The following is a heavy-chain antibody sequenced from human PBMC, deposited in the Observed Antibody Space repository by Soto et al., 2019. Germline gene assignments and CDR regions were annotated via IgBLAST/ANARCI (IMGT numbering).Heavy chain of an antibody. CDR2: INHSGST. Sequence: QVQLQQWGAGLLKPSETLSLTCAVYGGSFSGYYWSWIRQPPGKGLEWIGEINHSGSTNYNPSLKSRVTISVDTSKNQFSLKLSSVTAADTAVYYCARGLEQQLWGQGTLVTVSS. V-gene: IGHV4-34*01. J-gene: IGHJ4*02. CDR1: GGSFSGYY. D-gene: IGHD6-13*01. CDR3: ARGLEQQL.